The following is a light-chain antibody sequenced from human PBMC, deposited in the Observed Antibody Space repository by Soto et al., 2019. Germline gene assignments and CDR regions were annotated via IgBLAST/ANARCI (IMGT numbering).Light chain of an antibody. V-gene: IGKV3-15*01. CDR2: GAS. J-gene: IGKJ4*01. CDR3: QQYYYWPLT. Sequence: EVVMTQSPGTRSVSPGERVTLSCRASQSVSSDLAWYQQKPGQAPRLLIYGASTMATGSPARFRGSGSGTELTLTISSLQSEDFAVYYCQQYYYWPLTFGGGTKVEIK. CDR1: QSVSSD.